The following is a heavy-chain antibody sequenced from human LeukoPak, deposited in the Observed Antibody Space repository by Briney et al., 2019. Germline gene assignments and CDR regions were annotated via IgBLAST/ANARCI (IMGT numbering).Heavy chain of an antibody. CDR2: ISSNGGST. CDR1: GFTFSSYA. J-gene: IGHJ4*02. Sequence: GGSLRLSCAASGFTFSSYAMHWVRQARGKGLEYVSAISSNGGSTYYANSVKGRFTISRDNSKNTLYLQMNSLRAEDTAVYYCAKDMMVRGVTPDYWGQGTLVTVSS. CDR3: AKDMMVRGVTPDY. V-gene: IGHV3-64*01. D-gene: IGHD3-10*01.